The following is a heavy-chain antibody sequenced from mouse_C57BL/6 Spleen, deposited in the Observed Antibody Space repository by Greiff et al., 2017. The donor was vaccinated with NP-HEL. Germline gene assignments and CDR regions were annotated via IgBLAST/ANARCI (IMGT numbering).Heavy chain of an antibody. CDR1: GYSITSGYD. CDR3: ARDADDGRSVAD. V-gene: IGHV3-1*01. J-gene: IGHJ3*01. D-gene: IGHD1-1*01. Sequence: EVQLQQSGPGMVKPSQSLSLTCTVTGYSITSGYDWHWIRHFPGNKLEWMGYISYSGSTNYNPSLKSRISITHDTSKNHFFLKLNSVTTEDTATENCARDADDGRSVADGGQGTRVTGSA. CDR2: ISYSGST.